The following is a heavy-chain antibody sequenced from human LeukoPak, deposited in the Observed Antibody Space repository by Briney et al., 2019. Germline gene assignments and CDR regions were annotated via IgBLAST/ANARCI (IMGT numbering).Heavy chain of an antibody. J-gene: IGHJ4*02. CDR3: ARGESTNMVRGVGVGNGY. V-gene: IGHV1-8*01. CDR2: MNPNSGNT. CDR1: GYTFTSYD. Sequence: GASVKVSCKASGYTFTSYDINWVRQATGQGLEWMGWMNPNSGNTGYAQKFQGRVTMTRNTSISTAYMELSGLRSEDTAVYYCARGESTNMVRGVGVGNGYWGQGTLVTVSS. D-gene: IGHD3-10*01.